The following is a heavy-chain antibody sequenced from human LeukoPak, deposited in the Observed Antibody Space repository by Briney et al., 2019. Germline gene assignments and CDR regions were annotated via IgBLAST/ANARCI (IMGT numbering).Heavy chain of an antibody. D-gene: IGHD6-19*01. J-gene: IGHJ3*02. V-gene: IGHV4-59*01. CDR1: GGSISSYY. CDR3: ASEHSSGLDAFDI. CDR2: IYYSGST. Sequence: SETLSLTCTVSGGSISSYYWSWIRQPPGKGLEWIGYIYYSGSTNYNPSLMSRVTISVDTSKNQFSLKLSSVTAADTAVYYCASEHSSGLDAFDIWGQGTMVTVSS.